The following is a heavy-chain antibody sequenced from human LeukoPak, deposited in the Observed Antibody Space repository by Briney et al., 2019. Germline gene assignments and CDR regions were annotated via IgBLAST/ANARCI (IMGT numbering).Heavy chain of an antibody. CDR1: GYSISSGYY. J-gene: IGHJ4*02. Sequence: PSETLSLTCTVSGYSISSGYYWGWIRQPPGKGLEWIGSIYHSGSTYYNPSLKSRVTISVDTSKNQFSLKLSSVTAADTAVYYCARGRYYDFWSGYYTGFGYWGQGTLVTVSS. D-gene: IGHD3-3*01. V-gene: IGHV4-38-2*02. CDR2: IYHSGST. CDR3: ARGRYYDFWSGYYTGFGY.